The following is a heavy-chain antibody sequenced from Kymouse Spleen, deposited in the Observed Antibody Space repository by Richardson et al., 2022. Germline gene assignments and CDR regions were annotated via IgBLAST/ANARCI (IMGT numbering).Heavy chain of an antibody. D-gene: IGHD1-7*01. CDR2: ISYDGSNK. CDR3: AKDRGLELRGYYYYGMDV. CDR1: GFTFSSYG. V-gene: IGHV3-30*18. J-gene: IGHJ6*02. Sequence: QVQLVESGGGVVQPGRSLRLSCAASGFTFSSYGMHWVRQAPGKGLEWVAVISYDGSNKYYADSVKGRFTISRDNSKNTLYLQMNSLRAEDTAVYYCAKDRGLELRGYYYYGMDVWGQGTTVTVSS.